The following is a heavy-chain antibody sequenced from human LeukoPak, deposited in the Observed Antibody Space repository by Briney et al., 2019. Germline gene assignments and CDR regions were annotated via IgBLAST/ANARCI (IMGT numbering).Heavy chain of an antibody. D-gene: IGHD1-26*01. V-gene: IGHV3-21*06. J-gene: IGHJ4*02. CDR3: ARGVGATHFDC. CDR2: ISTTSTSI. CDR1: GFAFSGYS. Sequence: GGSLRLSCAASGFAFSGYSMNWVRQAPGRGPEWVSLISTTSTSIYYADSVRGRFTISRDNAKNSLYLQMNGLRAEDTAVYYCARGVGATHFDCWGQGTLVTVST.